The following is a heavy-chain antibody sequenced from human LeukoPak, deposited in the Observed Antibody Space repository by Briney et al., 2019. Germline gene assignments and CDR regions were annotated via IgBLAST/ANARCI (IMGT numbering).Heavy chain of an antibody. V-gene: IGHV4-34*01. CDR2: INHSGST. D-gene: IGHD4-17*01. CDR1: GGSFSGYY. J-gene: IGHJ4*02. CDR3: ARERPVSFYGDYGRNQRFDY. Sequence: KPSETLSLTCAVYGGSFSGYYWSWIRQPPGKGLEWIGEINHSGSTNYNPPLKSRVTISVDTSKNQFSLKLSSVTAADTAVYYCARERPVSFYGDYGRNQRFDYWGQGTLVTVSS.